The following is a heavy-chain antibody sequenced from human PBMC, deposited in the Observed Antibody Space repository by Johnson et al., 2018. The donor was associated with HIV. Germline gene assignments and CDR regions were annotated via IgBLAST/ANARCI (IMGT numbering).Heavy chain of an antibody. D-gene: IGHD2-2*01. CDR1: AFTFSSYG. CDR3: ARPEIVEIPAGAFDI. J-gene: IGHJ3*02. V-gene: IGHV3-30*02. CDR2: IRYDGSNK. Sequence: QVQLVECGGGVVQPGGSLRLSCAASAFTFSSYGMHWVRQAPGKGLEWVAFIRYDGSNKYYADSVQGRFTISRDNSKNTLYLQMNSLRAEDTAVYYCARPEIVEIPAGAFDIWGQGTVVTVSS.